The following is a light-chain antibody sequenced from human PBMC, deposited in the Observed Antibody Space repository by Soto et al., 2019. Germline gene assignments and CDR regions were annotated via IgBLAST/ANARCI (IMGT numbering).Light chain of an antibody. CDR3: QQRYSTPRT. J-gene: IGKJ2*01. CDR1: QSISSY. CDR2: AAS. Sequence: IQMTQSPSSLSASVGDRVPITCRASQSISSYLNWYQQKPGKAPKLLIYAASSLQSGVPSRFSGSGSGTEFTLTISRLQPEDVATYYCQQRYSTPRTFGQGTKLEIK. V-gene: IGKV1-39*01.